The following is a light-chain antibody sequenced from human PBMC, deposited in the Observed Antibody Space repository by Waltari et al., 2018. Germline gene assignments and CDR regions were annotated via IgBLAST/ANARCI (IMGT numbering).Light chain of an antibody. V-gene: IGKV1-39*01. CDR1: QNIANY. Sequence: DIQMTQSPSALSASVGDRFTITCRASQNIANYLNWYQQKPGTAPELLIYAASNLHGGVPSRFTGSGSGTDFTLTISSVQPEDLATYYCQQSYSTPRTFGQGTKLDI. J-gene: IGKJ2*01. CDR2: AAS. CDR3: QQSYSTPRT.